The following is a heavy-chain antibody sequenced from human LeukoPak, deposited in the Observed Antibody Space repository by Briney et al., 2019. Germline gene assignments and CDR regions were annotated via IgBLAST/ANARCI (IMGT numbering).Heavy chain of an antibody. CDR1: GGSITGKNDY. J-gene: IGHJ4*02. CDR3: ARHGILTDHSVRF. CDR2: VFHTGIT. Sequence: SETLSLTCTVSGGSITGKNDYWGWIRQTPGKGLEWIGTVFHTGITHYNPSLKRRISISVDTSKNQFSLNLNSVTAADTALYYCARHGILTDHSVRFWGQGILVTVSA. V-gene: IGHV4-39*01. D-gene: IGHD3-9*01.